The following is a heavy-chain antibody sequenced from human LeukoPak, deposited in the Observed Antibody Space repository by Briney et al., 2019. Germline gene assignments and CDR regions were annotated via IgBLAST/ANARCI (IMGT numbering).Heavy chain of an antibody. J-gene: IGHJ6*02. V-gene: IGHV3-33*06. CDR1: GFTFSSYG. CDR3: AKSATGTTHYFGMDV. CDR2: IWYDGSNK. Sequence: GGSLRLSCAASGFTFSSYGMHWVRQAPGKGLEWVAVIWYDGSNKYYADSVKGRFTISRDNSKNTLYLQMNSLRAEGTAVYYCAKSATGTTHYFGMDVWGQGTTVTVSS. D-gene: IGHD1-1*01.